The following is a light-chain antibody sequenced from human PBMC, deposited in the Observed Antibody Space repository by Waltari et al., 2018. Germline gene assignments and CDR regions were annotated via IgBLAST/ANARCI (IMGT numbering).Light chain of an antibody. CDR2: DVN. J-gene: IGLJ3*02. V-gene: IGLV2-8*01. CDR3: SAFAGSNNFGV. CDR1: SRDTAGSNF. Sequence: QSALTQPPSAPGSPGQSVTISCTGTSRDTAGSNFVTWYQQRPGKAPRFLIYDVNKRPSGVSDRFSGSKSGNTASLTVSGLQPDDGATYYCSAFAGSNNFGVFGGGTKLTVL.